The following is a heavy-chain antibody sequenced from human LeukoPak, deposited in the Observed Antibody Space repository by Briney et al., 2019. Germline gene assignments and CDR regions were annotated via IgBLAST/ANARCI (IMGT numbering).Heavy chain of an antibody. CDR3: ARVGIAARREGLYGMDV. CDR2: IIPILGIA. D-gene: IGHD6-6*01. CDR1: EGTFSSYA. J-gene: IGHJ6*02. V-gene: IGHV1-69*04. Sequence: SVKVSCKASEGTFSSYAISWVRQAPGQGLEWMGRIIPILGIANYAQKFQGRATITADKSTSTAYMELSSLRSEDTAVYYCARVGIAARREGLYGMDVWGQGTTVTVSS.